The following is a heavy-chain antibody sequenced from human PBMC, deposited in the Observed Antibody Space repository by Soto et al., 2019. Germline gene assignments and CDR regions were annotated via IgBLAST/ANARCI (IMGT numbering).Heavy chain of an antibody. V-gene: IGHV3-13*01. Sequence: PGGSLRLSCLASAFSFANYDMHWVRQVTGRGLEWVSGIGMAGDTYYSSSVKGRFIISRDNAKDSLFLQMNSLTPDDTAVYYCTGGSGFGYTLNYRYCYTWGKG. CDR2: IGMAGDT. J-gene: IGHJ5*02. CDR1: AFSFANYD. D-gene: IGHD6-25*01. CDR3: TGGSGFGYTLNYRYCYT.